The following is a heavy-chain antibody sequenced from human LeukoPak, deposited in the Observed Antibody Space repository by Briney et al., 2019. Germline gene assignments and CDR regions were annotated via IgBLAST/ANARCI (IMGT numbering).Heavy chain of an antibody. CDR3: AGVGSSGRWYFDL. J-gene: IGHJ2*01. V-gene: IGHV4-61*02. CDR1: GGSISSGSYY. D-gene: IGHD6-6*01. CDR2: IYTSGST. Sequence: SETLSLTCTVSGGSISSGSYYWSWIRQPAGKGLEWIGRIYTSGSTNYNPSLKSRVTISVDTSKNQFSLKLSSVTAADTAVYYCAGVGSSGRWYFDLWGRGTLVTVSS.